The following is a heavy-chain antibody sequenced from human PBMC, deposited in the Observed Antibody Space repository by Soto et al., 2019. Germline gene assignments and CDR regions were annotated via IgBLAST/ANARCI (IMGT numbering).Heavy chain of an antibody. V-gene: IGHV3-23*01. Sequence: EVQLLESGGGLVQPGRSLRLSCAASGFTFSHYAMSWVRQAPGQVLDWVSAMSGSGGTTYYADSVKGRFTIARDNSKNTLYLQSNSLKAEDAAVDYCAKFFVETGSNSGWPWSVHYGGQGTLVTVSS. J-gene: IGHJ4*02. D-gene: IGHD6-25*01. CDR2: MSGSGGTT. CDR1: GFTFSHYA. CDR3: AKFFVETGSNSGWPWSVHY.